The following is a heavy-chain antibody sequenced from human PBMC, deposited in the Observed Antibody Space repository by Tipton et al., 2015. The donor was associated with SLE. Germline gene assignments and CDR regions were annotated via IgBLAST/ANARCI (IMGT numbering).Heavy chain of an antibody. V-gene: IGHV4-59*01. J-gene: IGHJ6*02. D-gene: IGHD2-15*01. CDR3: ASLGVVVAATQTVGMDV. Sequence: TLSLTCTVSGGSISSYYWSWIRQPPGKGLEWIGDIYYSGSTNYNPSLKSRGTISVDTSKNQFSLKLSSVTAADTAVYYCASLGVVVAATQTVGMDVWGQGTTLTVSS. CDR1: GGSISSYY. CDR2: IYYSGST.